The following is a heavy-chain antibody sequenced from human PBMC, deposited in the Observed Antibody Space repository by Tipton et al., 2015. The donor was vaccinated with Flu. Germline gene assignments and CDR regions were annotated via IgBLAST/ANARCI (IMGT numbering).Heavy chain of an antibody. CDR1: GGSISTSTYY. CDR2: IYYSGTT. Sequence: TLSLTCTVSGGSISTSTYYWGWIRQPPGKGLEWIGNIYYSGTTYLSPSLKSRVTISVDTSTSTVYMELSSLRSEDTAVYYCARVLFGGSGSGSAYWGQGTLVTVSS. D-gene: IGHD3-10*01. V-gene: IGHV4-39*07. CDR3: ARVLFGGSGSGSAY. J-gene: IGHJ4*02.